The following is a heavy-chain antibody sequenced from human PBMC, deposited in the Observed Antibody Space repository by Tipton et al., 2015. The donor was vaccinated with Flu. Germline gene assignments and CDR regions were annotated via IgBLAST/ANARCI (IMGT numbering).Heavy chain of an antibody. CDR1: GFTFSSYE. J-gene: IGHJ3*02. V-gene: IGHV3-48*03. Sequence: SLRLSCAASGFTFSSYEMDWVRQVPGKGLGWLSYISSSGNTMSYADSVKGRFTISRDNDKNSLYLQMNSLRAEDTAVYYCARDARIGSGWYDAFDIWGQGIMVTVSS. D-gene: IGHD6-19*01. CDR2: ISSSGNTM. CDR3: ARDARIGSGWYDAFDI.